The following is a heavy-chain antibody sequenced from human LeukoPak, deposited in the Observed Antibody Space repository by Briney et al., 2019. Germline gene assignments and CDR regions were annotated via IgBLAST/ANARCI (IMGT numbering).Heavy chain of an antibody. J-gene: IGHJ4*02. CDR2: ISSSSSYI. D-gene: IGHD2-2*01. CDR1: GFTFSSYS. V-gene: IGHV3-21*01. Sequence: GGSLRLSCAASGFTFSSYSMNWVRQAPGKGLEWVSSISSSSSYIYYADSVKGRFTISRDNAKNLLYLQMNSLRAEDTAVYYCARGCSSTSCYVLGSSSTYDFDYWGQGTLVTVSS. CDR3: ARGCSSTSCYVLGSSSTYDFDY.